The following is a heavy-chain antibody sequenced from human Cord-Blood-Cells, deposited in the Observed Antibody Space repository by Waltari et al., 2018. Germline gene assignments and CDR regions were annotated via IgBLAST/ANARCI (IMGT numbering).Heavy chain of an antibody. J-gene: IGHJ2*01. D-gene: IGHD3-16*01. V-gene: IGHV4-61*01. Sequence: QVQLQESGPGLVKPSETLSLTCTVSGGSVSSGSYYWSWIRQPPGKGLEWIGYIYYSGSTNYNPSLKSRVTISVDTSKNQCSLKLSSVTAADTAVYYCARDPGGSGYSDLWGRGTLVTVSS. CDR1: GGSVSSGSYY. CDR2: IYYSGST. CDR3: ARDPGGSGYSDL.